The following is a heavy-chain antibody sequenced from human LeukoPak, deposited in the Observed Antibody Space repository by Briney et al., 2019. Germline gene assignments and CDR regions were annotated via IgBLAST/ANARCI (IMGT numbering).Heavy chain of an antibody. Sequence: GGSLRLSCAASGFTFNSYAMSRVRQAPGKGLEWVSAISGSGGSTYYADSVKGRFTISRDNSKNTLYLQMNSLRAEDTAVYYCARGDVYSGYDFLDYWGQGTLVTVSS. J-gene: IGHJ4*02. CDR1: GFTFNSYA. D-gene: IGHD5-12*01. CDR2: ISGSGGST. V-gene: IGHV3-23*01. CDR3: ARGDVYSGYDFLDY.